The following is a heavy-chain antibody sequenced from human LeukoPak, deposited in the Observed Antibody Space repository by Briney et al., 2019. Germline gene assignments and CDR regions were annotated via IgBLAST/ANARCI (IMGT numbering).Heavy chain of an antibody. CDR2: INHSGST. CDR1: GGSFSGYY. CDR3: ARWGSIAVARFDY. J-gene: IGHJ4*02. Sequence: SETLSLTCAVYGGSFSGYYWSWIRQPPGKGREWIGEINHSGSTNYNPSTKSRVTISVDTSKNQFSLNLTSVTAADTAVYYCARWGSIAVARFDYWGQGTLVTVSS. D-gene: IGHD6-6*01. V-gene: IGHV4-34*01.